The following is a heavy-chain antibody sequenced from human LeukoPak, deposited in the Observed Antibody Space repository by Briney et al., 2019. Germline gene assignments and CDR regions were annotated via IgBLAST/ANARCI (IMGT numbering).Heavy chain of an antibody. V-gene: IGHV5-51*01. CDR1: GYSFTSYW. CDR3: ARRMEGYSSGWYFDY. J-gene: IGHJ4*02. Sequence: GESLKISCKGSGYSFTSYWICWVRQMPGKCLEWMGIIYPGDSDTRYSPSFQGQVTISADKSISTAYLQWSSLKASDTAMYYCARRMEGYSSGWYFDYWGQGTLVTVSS. CDR2: IYPGDSDT. D-gene: IGHD6-19*01.